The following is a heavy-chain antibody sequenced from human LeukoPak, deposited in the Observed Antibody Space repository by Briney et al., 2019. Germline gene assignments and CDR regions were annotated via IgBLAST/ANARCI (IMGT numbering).Heavy chain of an antibody. Sequence: GGSLRLSCAASGFTFSNYEMNWVRQAPGKGLEWVSYLSSSGSTIYYADSVKGRFTVSRDNAKNSLYLQMNSLRAEDTAVYYCARDLHPRYYLPDYWGQGTLVTVSS. J-gene: IGHJ4*02. D-gene: IGHD1-26*01. CDR3: ARDLHPRYYLPDY. V-gene: IGHV3-48*03. CDR1: GFTFSNYE. CDR2: LSSSGSTI.